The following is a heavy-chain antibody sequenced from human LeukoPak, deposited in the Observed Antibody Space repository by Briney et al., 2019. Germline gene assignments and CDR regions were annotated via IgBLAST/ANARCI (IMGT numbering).Heavy chain of an antibody. CDR2: INHSGST. J-gene: IGHJ4*02. CDR3: ARVPLRGPAVRNY. Sequence: SETLSLTCAVYGGSFSGYYWSWIRQPPGKGLEWIGEINHSGSTNCNPSLKSRVTISVDTSKNQFSLKLSSVTAADTAVYYCARVPLRGPAVRNYWGQGTLVTVSS. CDR1: GGSFSGYY. V-gene: IGHV4-34*01. D-gene: IGHD2-2*01.